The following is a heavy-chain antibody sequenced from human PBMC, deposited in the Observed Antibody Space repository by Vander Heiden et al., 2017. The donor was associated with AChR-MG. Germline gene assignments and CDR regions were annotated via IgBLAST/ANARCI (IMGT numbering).Heavy chain of an antibody. Sequence: QVQLVEAGGGVVQPGRSLRLSCAASGFPFSSYGMHWVRQAPGKGLEWVAVISYDGSNKYYADSVKGRFTISRDNSKNTLYLQMNSLRAEDTAVYYCAKDFSYYYDSSGYRIGGHDAFDIWGQGTMVTVSS. D-gene: IGHD3-22*01. CDR3: AKDFSYYYDSSGYRIGGHDAFDI. V-gene: IGHV3-30*18. CDR2: ISYDGSNK. J-gene: IGHJ3*02. CDR1: GFPFSSYG.